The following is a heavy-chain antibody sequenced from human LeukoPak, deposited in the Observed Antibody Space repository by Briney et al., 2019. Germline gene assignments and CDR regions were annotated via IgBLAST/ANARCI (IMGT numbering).Heavy chain of an antibody. D-gene: IGHD3-10*01. J-gene: IGHJ5*02. V-gene: IGHV1-2*02. Sequence: GASVKVSCKTSAYTFTGYYMHWVRQAPGQGLEWMGWIDPKSGATKYAQKFQGRVTMTRDTSIGTVYMELSSLRSDDTAVYYCAKFYYSGTGSDEWFDPWGQGTLVTVSS. CDR3: AKFYYSGTGSDEWFDP. CDR1: AYTFTGYY. CDR2: IDPKSGAT.